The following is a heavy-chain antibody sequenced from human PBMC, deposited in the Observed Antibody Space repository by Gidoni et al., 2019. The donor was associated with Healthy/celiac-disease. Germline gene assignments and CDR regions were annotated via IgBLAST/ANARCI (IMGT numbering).Heavy chain of an antibody. J-gene: IGHJ4*02. Sequence: LSCAASGFTFSSYWMSWVRQAPGKGLEWVANIKQDGSEKYYVDSVKGRFTISRDNAKNSLYLQMNSLRAEDTAVYYCARCEGVAAAGLYYFDYWGQGTLVTVSS. CDR3: ARCEGVAAAGLYYFDY. V-gene: IGHV3-7*03. CDR1: GFTFSSYW. CDR2: IKQDGSEK. D-gene: IGHD6-13*01.